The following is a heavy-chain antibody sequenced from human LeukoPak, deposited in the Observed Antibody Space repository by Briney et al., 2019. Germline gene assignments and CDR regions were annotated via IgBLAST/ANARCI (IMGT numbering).Heavy chain of an antibody. CDR3: AKGRGYSDYESFDY. D-gene: IGHD5-12*01. CDR1: GFTFNDYA. Sequence: GGSLRLSCAASGFTFNDYAMHWVRQAPGKGLEWVSGISWKSGSIGYADSVKGRFTISRDNAKNSLYLQMNSLRAEDTALYYCAKGRGYSDYESFDYWGQGSLVTVSS. J-gene: IGHJ4*02. CDR2: ISWKSGSI. V-gene: IGHV3-9*01.